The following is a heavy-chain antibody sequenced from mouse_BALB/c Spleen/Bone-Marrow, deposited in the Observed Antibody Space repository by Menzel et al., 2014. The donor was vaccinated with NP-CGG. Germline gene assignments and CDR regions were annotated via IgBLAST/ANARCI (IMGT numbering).Heavy chain of an antibody. CDR3: AGGNYRFAY. V-gene: IGHV14-1*02. D-gene: IGHD2-1*01. CDR1: GFNIKDYY. CDR2: IDPENGNT. Sequence: VQLKESGAELVRPGALVKLSCKASGFNIKDYYMHRVKQRPEQGLEWIGWIDPENGNTIYDPRFQGKANITADTSSNTAYLQLSSLTSEDTAVYYCAGGNYRFAYWGQGTLVTVSA. J-gene: IGHJ3*01.